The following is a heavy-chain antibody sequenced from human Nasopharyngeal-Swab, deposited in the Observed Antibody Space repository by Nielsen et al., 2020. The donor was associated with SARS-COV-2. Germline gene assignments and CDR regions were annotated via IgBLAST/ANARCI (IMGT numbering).Heavy chain of an antibody. CDR1: GGSISSYY. Sequence: SETLSLTCTVSGGSISSYYWSWIRQPPGKGLEWIGYIYYSGSTNYNPSLKSRVTMSVDTSKNQFSLKLSSVTAADTAVYYCARGSEQRLAEKGAAFDIWGQGTMVTVSS. CDR2: IYYSGST. J-gene: IGHJ3*02. CDR3: ARGSEQRLAEKGAAFDI. V-gene: IGHV4-59*12. D-gene: IGHD6-19*01.